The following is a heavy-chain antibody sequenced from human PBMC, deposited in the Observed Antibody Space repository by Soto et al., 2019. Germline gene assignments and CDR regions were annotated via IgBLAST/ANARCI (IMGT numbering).Heavy chain of an antibody. V-gene: IGHV3-48*02. CDR3: ARDVSGLNWFDP. J-gene: IGHJ5*02. CDR2: ISSSSTI. D-gene: IGHD5-12*01. CDR1: GFTFSSYW. Sequence: PGGSLRLSCAASGFTFSSYWMSWVRQAPGKGLEWVSYISSSSTIYSADSVKGRFTISRDNAKNSLYLQMNSLRDEDTAVYYCARDVSGLNWFDPWGQGNLVTVSS.